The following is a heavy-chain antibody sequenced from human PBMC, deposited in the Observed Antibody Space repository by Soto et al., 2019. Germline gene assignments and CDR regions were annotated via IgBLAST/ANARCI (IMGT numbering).Heavy chain of an antibody. CDR3: AKDQVVLGSVIDV. CDR2: ISGSGGST. CDR1: GFTFSSYA. Sequence: SRRLACAASGFTFSSYAMIWVRQAPGKGLECVSAISGSGGSTYYADSVNGRFNISRYNSKKTLYLQMNSLRAEDTAVYYCAKDQVVLGSVIDVWGQGTTVTVSS. J-gene: IGHJ6*02. D-gene: IGHD3-10*01. V-gene: IGHV3-23*01.